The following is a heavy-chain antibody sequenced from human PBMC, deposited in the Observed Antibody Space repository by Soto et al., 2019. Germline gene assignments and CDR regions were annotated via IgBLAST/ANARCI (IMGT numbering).Heavy chain of an antibody. Sequence: PSETLSLTCTVSGGSISSGGYYWSWIRQHPGKGLEWIGYIYYSGSTYYNPSLKSRVTISVDTSKNQFSLKLSSVTAADTAVYYCARLGSSWPYYYYGMDVWGQGTTVTVSS. J-gene: IGHJ6*02. CDR1: GGSISSGGYY. CDR2: IYYSGST. CDR3: ARLGSSWPYYYYGMDV. V-gene: IGHV4-31*03. D-gene: IGHD6-13*01.